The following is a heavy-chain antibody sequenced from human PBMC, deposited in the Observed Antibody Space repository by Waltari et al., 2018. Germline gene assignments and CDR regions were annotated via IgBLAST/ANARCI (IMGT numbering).Heavy chain of an antibody. V-gene: IGHV4-39*07. CDR2: IYADGST. J-gene: IGHJ5*01. CDR3: ARAGYFYGTGSYSWFEP. Sequence: QLQLQESGPGLVKPSETLALTCSVSGGSISSGNYYWGWIRQPPGRGLEWIGSIYADGSTYYSPSLKSRVAIVVDTSKNQFFLRLDSVTAADTAVYYCARAGYFYGTGSYSWFEPWGQGTLVTVSS. D-gene: IGHD3-10*01. CDR1: GGSISSGNYY.